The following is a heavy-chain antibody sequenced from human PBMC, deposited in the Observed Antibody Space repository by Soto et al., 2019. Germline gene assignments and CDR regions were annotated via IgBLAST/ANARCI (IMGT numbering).Heavy chain of an antibody. D-gene: IGHD2-15*01. J-gene: IGHJ4*02. CDR2: INHSGST. CDR3: ARGHCSGGSCHFDY. V-gene: IGHV4-34*01. CDR1: GGSFSGYY. Sequence: QVQLQQWGAGLLKPSETLSLTCAGYGGSFSGYYWRWIRQPPGKGLEWIGEINHSGSTNYHPSLKSRATISVDTSKNQFSLKLSSVTAADTAVYYCARGHCSGGSCHFDYWGQGTLVTVSS.